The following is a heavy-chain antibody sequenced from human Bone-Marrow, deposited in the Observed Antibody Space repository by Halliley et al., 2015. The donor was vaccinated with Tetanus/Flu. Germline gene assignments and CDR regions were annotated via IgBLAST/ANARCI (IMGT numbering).Heavy chain of an antibody. J-gene: IGHJ4*02. CDR1: GFTFSTHA. V-gene: IGHV3-23*01. Sequence: SLRLSCAASGFTFSTHAMSWVRQAPGKGLEWVSLISGIGDKIYFADSVKGRFTVSRDNSKNTLYLQMNSLRAEDTAVYYCAKRNYCSTSTCCFDYWGQGTLVTVSS. D-gene: IGHD2-2*01. CDR2: ISGIGDKI. CDR3: AKRNYCSTSTCCFDY.